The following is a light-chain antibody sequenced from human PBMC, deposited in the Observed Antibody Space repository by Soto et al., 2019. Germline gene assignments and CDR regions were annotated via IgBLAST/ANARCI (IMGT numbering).Light chain of an antibody. J-gene: IGKJ3*01. CDR2: AES. V-gene: IGKV1-27*01. CDR1: QGISNY. Sequence: DIQMTQSPSSLSASVGDRVTITCRASQGISNYLAWYQQKPGKVPKLLIYAESTLQSGVQSRFSDSGYVTDFALTIISLQPEDVATYCCQKYNSAPLTFGPGTEVDI. CDR3: QKYNSAPLT.